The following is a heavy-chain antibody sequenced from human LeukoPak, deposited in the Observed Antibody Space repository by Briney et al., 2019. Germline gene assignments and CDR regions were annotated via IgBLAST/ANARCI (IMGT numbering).Heavy chain of an antibody. J-gene: IGHJ6*03. D-gene: IGHD6-13*01. Sequence: GGSLRLFCVAPGFSFSSYSMNWVRQAPGKGLEWVSYISSGSNTIDYADSVKGRFTISRDNAKSSLYLQMNSLRAEDTAVYYCARDLSAPPHLVTYYYYMDVWGKGATVTVSS. CDR1: GFSFSSYS. V-gene: IGHV3-48*01. CDR2: ISSGSNTI. CDR3: ARDLSAPPHLVTYYYYMDV.